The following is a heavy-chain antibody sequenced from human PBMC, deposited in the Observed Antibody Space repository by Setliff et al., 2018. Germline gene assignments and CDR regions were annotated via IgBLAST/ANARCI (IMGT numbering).Heavy chain of an antibody. V-gene: IGHV4-38-2*02. CDR2: INHSGST. CDR3: ARDRQYCSSPTCYSSHFYYYGMDV. D-gene: IGHD2-2*02. J-gene: IGHJ6*02. CDR1: GYSISSGYY. Sequence: PSDTLSLTCAVSGYSISSGYYWGWIRQPPGKGLEWIGEINHSGSTNYNPSLKSRDTISVDTSKNQFSLKLSSVTAADKAVYYCARDRQYCSSPTCYSSHFYYYGMDVWGQGTTVTV.